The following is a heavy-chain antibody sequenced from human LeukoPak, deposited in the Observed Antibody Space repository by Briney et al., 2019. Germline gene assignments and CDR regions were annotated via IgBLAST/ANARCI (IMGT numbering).Heavy chain of an antibody. D-gene: IGHD2-15*01. CDR1: GYTFTGYY. CDR2: INPDSGGT. CDR3: ARVWIRWFHMDV. V-gene: IGHV1-2*02. Sequence: ASVKVSCKASGYTFTGYYMHWVRQAPGQGLEWMGWINPDSGGTNYAQKFQGRVTMTRDTSISTAYMELSRLRSDDTAVYYCARVWIRWFHMDVWGKGTTVTVSS. J-gene: IGHJ6*03.